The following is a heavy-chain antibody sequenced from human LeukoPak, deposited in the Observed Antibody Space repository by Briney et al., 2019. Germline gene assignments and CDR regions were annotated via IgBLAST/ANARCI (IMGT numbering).Heavy chain of an antibody. CDR1: GGSISSYY. V-gene: IGHV4-4*09. Sequence: SETLSLTCTVSGGSISSYYWSWIRQPPGKGLEWIGYVYTSGSTNYNPSLKSRVTISVDTSKNQFSLKLSSVTAADTAVYYCASWDGYSFGYWGQGTLVTVSS. CDR3: ASWDGYSFGY. CDR2: VYTSGST. D-gene: IGHD5-24*01. J-gene: IGHJ4*02.